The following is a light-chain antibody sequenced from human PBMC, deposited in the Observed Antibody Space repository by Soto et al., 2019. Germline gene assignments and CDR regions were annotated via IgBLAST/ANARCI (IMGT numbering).Light chain of an antibody. CDR3: QQYGSSPPT. Sequence: EIVLTQSPGTLSFSPGERATLSCRASQSVSSSYLAWYQQKPGQAPRLLIYGASSRATGIPDRFSGSGSGTNFTLTISRLEPEDFAVYYCQQYGSSPPTFGPGTRLEN. CDR1: QSVSSSY. J-gene: IGKJ5*01. V-gene: IGKV3-20*01. CDR2: GAS.